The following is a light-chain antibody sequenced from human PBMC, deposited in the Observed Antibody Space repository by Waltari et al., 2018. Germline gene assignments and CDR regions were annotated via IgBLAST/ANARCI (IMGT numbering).Light chain of an antibody. V-gene: IGLV1-44*01. CDR1: SSNIGNNV. CDR2: RND. Sequence: QSVLTQPPSESGTPGQRVTISCSGSSSNIGNNVVNWYQQVPGTTPKLLIYRNDKRPSGVPDRSSGSKSGTSASLAISGLQSEDEAHYYCAAWDDSLNGRWVFGGGTKLTVL. CDR3: AAWDDSLNGRWV. J-gene: IGLJ2*01.